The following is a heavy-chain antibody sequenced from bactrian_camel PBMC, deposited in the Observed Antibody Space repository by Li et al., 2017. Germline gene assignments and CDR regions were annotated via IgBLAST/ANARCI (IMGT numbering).Heavy chain of an antibody. D-gene: IGHD1*01. V-gene: IGHV3-2*01. CDR2: IYTDGGST. Sequence: HVQLVESGGDLVQPGGSLRLSCVASGFSANTYYIAWVRQVPGKGLEWVSSIYTDGGSTYYVDSVKGRFSIFKDDAKNTLHLQMNSLKPEDTAVYYCAADAGSPMLAWGVDSLSYKYWGQGTQVTVS. CDR1: GFSANTYY. J-gene: IGHJ4*01. CDR3: AADAGSPMLAWGVDSLSYKY.